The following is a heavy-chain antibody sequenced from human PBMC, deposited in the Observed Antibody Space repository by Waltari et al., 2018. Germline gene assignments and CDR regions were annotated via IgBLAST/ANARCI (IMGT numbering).Heavy chain of an antibody. D-gene: IGHD5-12*01. CDR3: TREGRSGYEPFDY. J-gene: IGHJ4*02. CDR2: VKQDGSET. V-gene: IGHV3-7*01. Sequence: EVHLAESGGKLVLPGGSLSLSCEGYGFNHSVYWMSWVRQAPGTGLEWVANVKQDGSETYYGGSVKGRFTISRDNAKNSLYLQLNSLRAEDTGVYYCTREGRSGYEPFDYWGQGTLVTVSS. CDR1: GFNHSVYW.